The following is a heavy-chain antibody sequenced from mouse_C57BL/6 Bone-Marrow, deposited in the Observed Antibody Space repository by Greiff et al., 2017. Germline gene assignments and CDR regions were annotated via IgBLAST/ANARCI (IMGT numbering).Heavy chain of an antibody. Sequence: QVQLQQPGAELVKPGASVKVSCKASGYTFTSYWMHWVKQRPGQGLEWIGRIHPSDSDTNYNQKFKGKATLTVDKSSSTAYMQLSSLTSEDSAVYYCAIEGEDYVGSSYDYAMDYWGQGTSVTVSS. D-gene: IGHD1-1*01. CDR1: GYTFTSYW. CDR3: AIEGEDYVGSSYDYAMDY. CDR2: IHPSDSDT. V-gene: IGHV1-74*01. J-gene: IGHJ4*01.